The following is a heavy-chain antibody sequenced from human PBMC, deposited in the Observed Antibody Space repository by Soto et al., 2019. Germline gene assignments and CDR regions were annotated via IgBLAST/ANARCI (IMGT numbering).Heavy chain of an antibody. J-gene: IGHJ4*01. CDR1: GFTFSSYT. V-gene: IGHV3-23*01. CDR3: ANDYIGVGTGGGFDS. Sequence: EVQLLESGGGLVQPGGSLRLSCAASGFTFSSYTMSWVRQAPGKGLEWVSSLSASGGSTYYADSLKGRLTISRDNSKNTLYLQMNSRRAEDTALYYCANDYIGVGTGGGFDSWGQGTMVTVSS. CDR2: LSASGGST. D-gene: IGHD3-3*01.